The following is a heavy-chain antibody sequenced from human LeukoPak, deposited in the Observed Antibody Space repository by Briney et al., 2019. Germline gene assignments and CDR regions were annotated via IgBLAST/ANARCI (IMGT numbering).Heavy chain of an antibody. CDR1: GFTFSSYA. V-gene: IGHV3-23*01. Sequence: GSLRLSCAASGFTFSSYAMSWVRQAPGKGLEWVSAISGSGGSTYYADSVKGRFTISRDNSKNPLYLQMNSLRAEDTAVYYCAKDRAWFGELQGSNWFDPWGQGTLVTVSS. J-gene: IGHJ5*02. D-gene: IGHD3-10*01. CDR3: AKDRAWFGELQGSNWFDP. CDR2: ISGSGGST.